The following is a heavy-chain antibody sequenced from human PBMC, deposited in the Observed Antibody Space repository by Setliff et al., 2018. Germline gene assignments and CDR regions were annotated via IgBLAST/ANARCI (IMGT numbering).Heavy chain of an antibody. CDR3: ARLRGAFDY. CDR1: GGSISSYY. D-gene: IGHD3-16*01. CDR2: IYYSGST. J-gene: IGHJ4*02. Sequence: SETLSLTCTVSGGSISSYYWSWIRQPPGKRLEWIGYIYYSGSTNYNPSLESRVTISVGTSKNQFSLRLNSATAADTAVYYCARLRGAFDYWGQGTLVTVSS. V-gene: IGHV4-59*01.